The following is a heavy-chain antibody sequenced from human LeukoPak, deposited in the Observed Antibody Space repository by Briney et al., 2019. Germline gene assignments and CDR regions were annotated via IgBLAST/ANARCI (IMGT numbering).Heavy chain of an antibody. CDR2: ISTSSNTI. D-gene: IGHD3-22*01. CDR1: GFNFNIYS. Sequence: GGSLRLSCVASGFNFNIYSMNWVRQAPGKGPEWISHISTSSNTIYYADSVKGRFTISRDNAKSSLYLQMNSLRDEDTAVYHCARGNYQDISGYPRWGQGTMVTVSS. CDR3: ARGNYQDISGYPR. V-gene: IGHV3-48*02. J-gene: IGHJ3*01.